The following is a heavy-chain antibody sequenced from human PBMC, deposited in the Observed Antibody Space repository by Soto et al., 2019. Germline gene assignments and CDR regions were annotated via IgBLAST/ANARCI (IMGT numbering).Heavy chain of an antibody. CDR3: ARTTVTASYYYMDV. CDR1: GGTFSSYA. Sequence: SVKVSCKASGGTFSSYAISWARQAPGQGLEWMGWIITFFGTTNYAQKFQGRVTITTDTSTSTANMELTSLRSDDTALYYCARTTVTASYYYMDVWGKGSTVTVSS. V-gene: IGHV1-69*05. D-gene: IGHD4-17*01. CDR2: IITFFGTT. J-gene: IGHJ6*03.